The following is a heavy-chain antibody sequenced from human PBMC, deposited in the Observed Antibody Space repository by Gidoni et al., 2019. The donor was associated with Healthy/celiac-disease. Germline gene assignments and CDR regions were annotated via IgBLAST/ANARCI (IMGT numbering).Heavy chain of an antibody. CDR3: AKDMGDSILWFRGKNGMDV. CDR2: ISWDGGST. V-gene: IGHV3-43D*04. Sequence: EVQLVESGGVVVQPGGSLRLSCAASGFTFDDYAMHWVRQAPGKGLEWVSLISWDGGSTYYADSVKGRFTISRDNSKNSLYLQMNSLRAEDTALYYCAKDMGDSILWFRGKNGMDVWGQGTTVTVSS. CDR1: GFTFDDYA. D-gene: IGHD3-10*01. J-gene: IGHJ6*02.